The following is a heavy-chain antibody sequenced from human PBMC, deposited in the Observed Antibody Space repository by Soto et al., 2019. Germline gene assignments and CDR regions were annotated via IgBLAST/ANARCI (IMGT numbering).Heavy chain of an antibody. J-gene: IGHJ6*02. D-gene: IGHD2-21*02. Sequence: QITLKESGPALVKPTQTLTLTCTISGFSLSTGGVGVGWIRQPPGKALEWLALIYWDDDKRYSPSLRSRLTITKDTSKNQVVLTVTNIDPVDTATYYCAHSRCGGDCLQSYSSHYYYGMDVWGQGTTVTVSS. CDR1: GFSLSTGGVG. CDR2: IYWDDDK. V-gene: IGHV2-5*02. CDR3: AHSRCGGDCLQSYSSHYYYGMDV.